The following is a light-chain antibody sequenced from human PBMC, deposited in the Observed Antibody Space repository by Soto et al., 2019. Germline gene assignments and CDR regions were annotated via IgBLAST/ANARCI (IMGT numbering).Light chain of an antibody. Sequence: EIVMTQSPATLSVSPGERATLSCRASQSVSSNVAWYRQKPGQAPRLLIYGASTRATGIPARFSGSGSGTEFTLTISSLQCEEFAVDHCQQYNNWPPWTFGQGTKVDI. V-gene: IGKV3-15*01. J-gene: IGKJ1*01. CDR1: QSVSSN. CDR2: GAS. CDR3: QQYNNWPPWT.